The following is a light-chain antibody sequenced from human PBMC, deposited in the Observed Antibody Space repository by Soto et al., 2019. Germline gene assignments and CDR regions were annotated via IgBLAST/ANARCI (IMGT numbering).Light chain of an antibody. CDR3: QQRNVWPLT. CDR2: DAS. V-gene: IGKV3-11*01. Sequence: ETVLTQSPATMSMSPGERATLSCRASQTVGNSLAWYQQKPGQAPRLLIYDASYRATGIPARFSGSGSGTEFTLTISSLEPEDSALYYCQQRNVWPLTFGRGTKVEIK. CDR1: QTVGNS. J-gene: IGKJ4*01.